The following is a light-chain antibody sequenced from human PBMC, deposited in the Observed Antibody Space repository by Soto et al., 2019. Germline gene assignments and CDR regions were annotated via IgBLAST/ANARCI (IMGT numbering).Light chain of an antibody. CDR2: DVS. V-gene: IGLV2-14*03. CDR3: SSYTTISTLVV. J-gene: IGLJ2*01. Sequence: QSALTQPASVSGSPGQSITISCTGTSSDVGAYNYVSWYQQHPGKAPKLMIYDVSNRPSGVSNRFSGSKSGNTASLIISGLQAEDEADYYCSSYTTISTLVVFGGGTKLTVL. CDR1: SSDVGAYNY.